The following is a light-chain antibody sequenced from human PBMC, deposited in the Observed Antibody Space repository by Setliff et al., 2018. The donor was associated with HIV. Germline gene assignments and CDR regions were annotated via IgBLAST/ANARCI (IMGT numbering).Light chain of an antibody. CDR2: DVS. CDR3: SSYTSSSTTYV. CDR1: SSDAGGYNY. Sequence: QSALAQPASVSGSPGQSSTISCTGTSSDAGGYNYVSWYQQHPGKAPKLMIYDVSNRPSGVSNRFSGSKSGNTASLTISGLQAEDEADYYCSSYTSSSTTYVFGTGTKVTVL. J-gene: IGLJ1*01. V-gene: IGLV2-14*03.